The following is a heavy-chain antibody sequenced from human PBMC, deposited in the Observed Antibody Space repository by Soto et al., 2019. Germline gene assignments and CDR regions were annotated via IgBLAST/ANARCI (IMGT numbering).Heavy chain of an antibody. D-gene: IGHD3-22*01. CDR1: GFTFTSSA. V-gene: IGHV1-58*01. J-gene: IGHJ4*02. CDR3: AAGPASHKTYYYDSSGWGATDY. CDR2: IVVGSGNT. Sequence: ASVKVSCKASGFTFTSSAVQWVRQARGQRLEWIGWIVVGSGNTNYAQKFQERVTITRDMSTSTACMELSSLRSEDTAVYYCAAGPASHKTYYYDSSGWGATDYWGQGTLVTVSS.